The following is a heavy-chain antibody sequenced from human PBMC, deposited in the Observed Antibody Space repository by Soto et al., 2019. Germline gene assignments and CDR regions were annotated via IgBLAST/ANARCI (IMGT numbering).Heavy chain of an antibody. D-gene: IGHD6-13*01. Sequence: GGALRLSCAASGLTFSSNAMSWVRQAPGKGLEWVSTISGSRGSTYYADSVRGRFTISRDNSKHTLYLQMSSLRAEDTAIYYCAKDMIAAAGTPSYYFDYWGQGTLVTVSS. V-gene: IGHV3-23*01. J-gene: IGHJ4*02. CDR2: ISGSRGST. CDR3: AKDMIAAAGTPSYYFDY. CDR1: GLTFSSNA.